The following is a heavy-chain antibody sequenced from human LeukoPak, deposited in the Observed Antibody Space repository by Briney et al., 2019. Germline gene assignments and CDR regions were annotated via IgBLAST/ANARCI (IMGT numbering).Heavy chain of an antibody. Sequence: GGSLRLSWAASGFSFTNAWMSWVRQAPGKGLEWVGRIKSKADGGAKDYAALVKGGLTISKDYSKNTLYLQMNILKPEDAAVYYCTSGGDCSRTSCYTDWGQGTLVTVSS. CDR2: IKSKADGGAK. CDR3: TSGGDCSRTSCYTD. J-gene: IGHJ4*02. D-gene: IGHD2-2*02. V-gene: IGHV3-15*01. CDR1: GFSFTNAW.